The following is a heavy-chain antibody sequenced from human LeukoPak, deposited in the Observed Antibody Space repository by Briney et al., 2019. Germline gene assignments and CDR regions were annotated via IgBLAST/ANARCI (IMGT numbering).Heavy chain of an antibody. D-gene: IGHD2-2*01. CDR1: GGTFSSYA. CDR3: VRVRGCSSAGCFGSDGMDV. CDR2: IIPIFGTA. Sequence: SVKVSCKASGGTFSSYAISWVRQAPGQGLEWMGGIIPIFGTANYAQKFQGRVTITTDESTSTAYMELSSLRSEDTAVYFCVRVRGCSSAGCFGSDGMDVWGQGTTVTVSS. V-gene: IGHV1-69*05. J-gene: IGHJ6*02.